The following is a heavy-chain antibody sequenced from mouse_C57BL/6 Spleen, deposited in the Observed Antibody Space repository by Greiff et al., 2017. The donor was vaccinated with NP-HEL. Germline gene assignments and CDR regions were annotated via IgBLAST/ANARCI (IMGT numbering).Heavy chain of an antibody. V-gene: IGHV1-52*01. J-gene: IGHJ3*01. CDR3: ARATMVTTEFAY. Sequence: VQLQQSGAELVRPGSSVKLSCKASGYTFTSYWMHWVKQRPIQGLEWIGNIDPSDSETHYIQKFKDKATLTVDKSSSTAFMQLSSLTSEDSAVYYCARATMVTTEFAYWGQGTLVTVSA. CDR2: IDPSDSET. D-gene: IGHD2-2*01. CDR1: GYTFTSYW.